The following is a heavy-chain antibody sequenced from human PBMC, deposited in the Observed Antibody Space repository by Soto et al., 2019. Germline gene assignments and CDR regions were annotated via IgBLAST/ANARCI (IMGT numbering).Heavy chain of an antibody. V-gene: IGHV1-46*01. CDR1: GYTFTSYY. J-gene: IGHJ4*02. Sequence: QVQLVQSGAEVKKPGASVKVSCKASGYTFTSYYMHWVRQAPGQGLEWMGIINPSGGSTSYAQKFQGRVTMTRDTSTSTGYMELSSLRSEDTAVYYCARDLVGVDTAMWADYWGQGTLVTVSS. CDR3: ARDLVGVDTAMWADY. D-gene: IGHD5-18*01. CDR2: INPSGGST.